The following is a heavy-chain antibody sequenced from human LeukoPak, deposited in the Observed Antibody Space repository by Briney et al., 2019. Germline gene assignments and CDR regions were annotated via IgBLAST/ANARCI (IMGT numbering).Heavy chain of an antibody. CDR3: ARDRNIGYSEWHDAFDI. CDR1: GFTFSSYS. J-gene: IGHJ3*02. CDR2: ISSSSSTI. Sequence: TGGSLRLSCAASGFTFSSYSMNWVRQAPGKGLEWVSYISSSSSTIYYADSVKGRFTISRDNDKNSLYLQMNSLRAEDTAVYYCARDRNIGYSEWHDAFDIWGQGTMVTVSS. D-gene: IGHD6-13*01. V-gene: IGHV3-48*01.